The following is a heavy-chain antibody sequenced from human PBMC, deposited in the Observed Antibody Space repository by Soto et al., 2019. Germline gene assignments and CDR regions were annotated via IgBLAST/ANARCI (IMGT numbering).Heavy chain of an antibody. CDR1: AGTINIYY. CDR2: IYYSRST. CDR3: ASELGYCSSTSCYDYFDY. Sequence: PSETHSITCTVSAGTINIYYWSWTRQTPGKGLEWTGNIYYSRSTNYNPFLKSRVTRSVDASKKQWPLKLSSVTDADTAVYYCASELGYCSSTSCYDYFDYWGQGTLVTVSS. J-gene: IGHJ4*02. V-gene: IGHV4-59*01. D-gene: IGHD2-2*01.